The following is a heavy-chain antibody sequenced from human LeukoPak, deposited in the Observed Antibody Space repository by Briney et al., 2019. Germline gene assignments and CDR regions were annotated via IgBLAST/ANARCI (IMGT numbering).Heavy chain of an antibody. D-gene: IGHD2-2*01. CDR1: GGSVSGYY. J-gene: IGHJ3*02. Sequence: PSETLSLTCAVYGGSVSGYYWSWIRQPPGKGLGWIGEINHSGSTNYNPSLKSRVTISVDTSKNQFSLKLSSVTAADTAVYYCARGPLTTQLPDAFDIWGQGTMVTVSS. CDR2: INHSGST. CDR3: ARGPLTTQLPDAFDI. V-gene: IGHV4-34*01.